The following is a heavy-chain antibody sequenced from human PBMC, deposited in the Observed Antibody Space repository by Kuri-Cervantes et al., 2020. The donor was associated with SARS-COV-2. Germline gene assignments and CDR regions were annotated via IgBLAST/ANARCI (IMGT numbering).Heavy chain of an antibody. Sequence: SQTLSLTCAVYGGSFSNHYWSWVRQPPEKGLEWIGEINHSGSTNYNPSLKSRVTISVDTSKNQFSLKLSSVTAADTAVYYCRTSSSSVYYYYGMDVWGQGTTVTVSS. J-gene: IGHJ6*02. V-gene: IGHV4-34*01. CDR1: GGSFSNHY. CDR3: RTSSSSVYYYYGMDV. CDR2: INHSGST. D-gene: IGHD6-6*01.